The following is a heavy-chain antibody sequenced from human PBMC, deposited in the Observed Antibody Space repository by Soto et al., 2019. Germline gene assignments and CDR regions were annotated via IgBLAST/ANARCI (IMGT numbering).Heavy chain of an antibody. Sequence: EVQLLESGGGLVQPGGSLRLSCAASGFTFSSYAMTWVRQAPGKGLEWVSCIGGSDGSTYYADSVKGRFTISRDNSKNTRHLQMNSLRVEDTAVYYCAKDRLVSVGGLYDPWGQGTLVTVSS. D-gene: IGHD3-10*01. V-gene: IGHV3-23*01. J-gene: IGHJ5*02. CDR1: GFTFSSYA. CDR2: IGGSDGST. CDR3: AKDRLVSVGGLYDP.